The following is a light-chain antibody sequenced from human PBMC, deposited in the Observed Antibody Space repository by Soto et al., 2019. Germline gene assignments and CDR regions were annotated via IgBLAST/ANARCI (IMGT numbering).Light chain of an antibody. CDR1: QSISSW. CDR3: QQYNSYPS. V-gene: IGKV1-5*03. J-gene: IGKJ4*01. CDR2: KAS. Sequence: DIQMTQSPSTLSASVGDRVTITCRASQSISSWLAWYQQKPGKAPKLLIYKASSLESGVPSRFSGSGSGTEFTLHISSLQPDDFATYYCQQYNSYPSFGGGTKVEIK.